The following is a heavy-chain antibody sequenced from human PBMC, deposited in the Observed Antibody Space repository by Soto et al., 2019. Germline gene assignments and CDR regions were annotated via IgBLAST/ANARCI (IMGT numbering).Heavy chain of an antibody. J-gene: IGHJ4*02. CDR3: ARDKGGGAVVPDY. V-gene: IGHV3-33*01. CDR2: IWYDENNK. CDR1: GFTFNTYG. D-gene: IGHD6-19*01. Sequence: QVQVVESGGGVVQPGRSLRLSCAASGFTFNTYGMHWVRQAPGKGLEWVAVIWYDENNKYYADSVKGRFTISRDNSKNTLYLKMNSLRGEDTAVDYCARDKGGGAVVPDYWGQGTLVTVSS.